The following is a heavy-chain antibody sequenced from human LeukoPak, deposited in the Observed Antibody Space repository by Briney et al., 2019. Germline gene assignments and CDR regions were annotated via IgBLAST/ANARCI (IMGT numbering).Heavy chain of an antibody. Sequence: PGGSLRLSCAASGFTVSSNYMSWVRQAPGKGLEWVSVIYSGGSTYYADSVKGRFTISRDNSKNTLYLQMNSLRAEDTAVYYCARALFLSHYDSSGSLGYWGQGTLVTVSS. J-gene: IGHJ4*02. D-gene: IGHD3-22*01. CDR2: IYSGGST. CDR3: ARALFLSHYDSSGSLGY. V-gene: IGHV3-66*01. CDR1: GFTVSSNY.